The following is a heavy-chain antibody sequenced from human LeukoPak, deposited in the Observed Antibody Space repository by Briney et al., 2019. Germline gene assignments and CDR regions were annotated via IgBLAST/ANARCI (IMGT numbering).Heavy chain of an antibody. Sequence: PSETLSLTCTVSGDSIRSYYWSWIRQPPGKGLEWIGYIYFSGSTNYSPSLKSRVTMSVDTSKNQFSLKLSSVTAADTAVYYCATHLGGKDVTHFDYWGQGTLVTVSS. CDR2: IYFSGST. D-gene: IGHD4-23*01. J-gene: IGHJ4*02. CDR3: ATHLGGKDVTHFDY. V-gene: IGHV4-59*08. CDR1: GDSIRSYY.